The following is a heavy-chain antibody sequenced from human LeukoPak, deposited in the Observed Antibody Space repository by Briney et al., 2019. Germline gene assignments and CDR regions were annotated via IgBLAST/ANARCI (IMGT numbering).Heavy chain of an antibody. V-gene: IGHV4-31*03. J-gene: IGHJ6*03. CDR1: GGSISSGSYY. CDR3: ARKNDYGDSYYMDV. CDR2: IHNTGKT. Sequence: SETLSLTCTVSGGSISSGSYYWGWIRRHPGKGLEWIGYIHNTGKTDYNPSLKSRIIISLDTSKNRFSLRLSSVTAADTALYYCARKNDYGDSYYMDVWGKGTTVTVSS. D-gene: IGHD4-17*01.